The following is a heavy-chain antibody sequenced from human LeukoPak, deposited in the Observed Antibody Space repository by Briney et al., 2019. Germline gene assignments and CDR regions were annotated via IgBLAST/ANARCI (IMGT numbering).Heavy chain of an antibody. CDR3: ARGPVVPAAIQYFQH. D-gene: IGHD2-2*02. CDR2: FFDGAT. Sequence: SETLSLTCAVSGASVSSRKYWGWIRQPPGKGLEWIGTFFDGATYYTPSLKSRVTISVDTSKNQFSLKLSSVTAADTAVYYCARGPVVPAAIQYFQHWGQGTLVTVSS. CDR1: GASVSSRKY. J-gene: IGHJ1*01. V-gene: IGHV4-39*07.